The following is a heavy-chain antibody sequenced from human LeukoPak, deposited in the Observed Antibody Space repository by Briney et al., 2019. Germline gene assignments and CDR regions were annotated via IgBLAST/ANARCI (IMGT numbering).Heavy chain of an antibody. J-gene: IGHJ5*02. V-gene: IGHV5-51*01. D-gene: IGHD2-2*01. CDR2: IYPGDSET. CDR3: ARRGKNAPFDP. CDR1: GYSFTSYW. Sequence: GESLKISCKGFGYSFTSYWIGWVRQLPGKGLEWMGIIYPGDSETRYGPSFQGHVTISADKSISTAYLQQSSLKASDTAMYYCARRGKNAPFDPWGQGTLVTVSS.